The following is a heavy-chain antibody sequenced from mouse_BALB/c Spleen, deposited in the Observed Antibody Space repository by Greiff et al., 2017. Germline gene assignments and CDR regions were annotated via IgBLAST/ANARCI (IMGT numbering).Heavy chain of an antibody. V-gene: IGHV5-15*02. D-gene: IGHD1-1*01. CDR3: ARDRGYYGSSSYFDV. Sequence: EVQLQESGGGLVQPGGSRKLSCAASGFTFSDYGMAWVRQAPGKGPEWVAFISNLAYSIYYADTVTGRFTISRENAKNTLYLEMSSLRSEDTAMYYCARDRGYYGSSSYFDVWGAGTTVTVSS. CDR1: GFTFSDYG. CDR2: ISNLAYSI. J-gene: IGHJ1*01.